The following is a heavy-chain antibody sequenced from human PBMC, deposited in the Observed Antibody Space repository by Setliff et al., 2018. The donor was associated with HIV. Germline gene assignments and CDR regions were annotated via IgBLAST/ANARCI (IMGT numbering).Heavy chain of an antibody. J-gene: IGHJ6*03. CDR3: ARFQAWQLGRRGGYYYYMDV. Sequence: SETLSLTCTVSGGSISGYYWSWVRQPPEKRLELIGFIHYSGSSGYNPSLKSRITISVDMSRNQFSLVLSSVTAADTAVYYCARFQAWQLGRRGGYYYYMDVWGKGTTVTVSS. CDR2: IHYSGSS. V-gene: IGHV4-59*01. CDR1: GGSISGYY. D-gene: IGHD1-1*01.